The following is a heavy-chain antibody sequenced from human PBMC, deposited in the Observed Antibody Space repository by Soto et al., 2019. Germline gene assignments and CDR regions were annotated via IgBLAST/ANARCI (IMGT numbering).Heavy chain of an antibody. D-gene: IGHD2-8*01. CDR3: ARVSTCTNGVCYKNYYYYGMDV. Sequence: GASVKVSCKASGYTFTSYGISWVRQAPGQGLEWMGWISAYNGNTNYAQKRQGRVTMTTDTSTSTAYMELRSLRSDDTAVYYCARVSTCTNGVCYKNYYYYGMDVWGQGTTVTVSS. CDR1: GYTFTSYG. CDR2: ISAYNGNT. J-gene: IGHJ6*02. V-gene: IGHV1-18*04.